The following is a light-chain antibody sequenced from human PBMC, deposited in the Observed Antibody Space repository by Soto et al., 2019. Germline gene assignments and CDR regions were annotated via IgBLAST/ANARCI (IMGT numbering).Light chain of an antibody. Sequence: EVVLTQSPGTVSXXXXXXATLSCRASQSVTSNYLAWYQQKPGQAPRLLIYAASSRATGIPDRFSGSGSGTDFTLSISRLEPEDFAVYYCHQYGSSITWTFGQGTKVEIK. CDR1: QSVTSNY. CDR2: AAS. J-gene: IGKJ1*01. V-gene: IGKV3-20*01. CDR3: HQYGSSITWT.